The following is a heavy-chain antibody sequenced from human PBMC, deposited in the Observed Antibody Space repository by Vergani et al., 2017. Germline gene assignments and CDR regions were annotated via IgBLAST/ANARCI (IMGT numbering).Heavy chain of an antibody. CDR1: GFTFSSYS. D-gene: IGHD2-2*01. Sequence: EVQLVESGGGLVKPGGSLRLSCAASGFTFSSYSMNWVRQAPGKGLEWVSSISSSSSYIYYADSVKGRFTISRDNAKNSLDLQMNSLRAEDTAVYYCARSRLRGSAIPEDYWGQGTLVTVSS. CDR2: ISSSSSYI. V-gene: IGHV3-21*01. CDR3: ARSRLRGSAIPEDY. J-gene: IGHJ4*02.